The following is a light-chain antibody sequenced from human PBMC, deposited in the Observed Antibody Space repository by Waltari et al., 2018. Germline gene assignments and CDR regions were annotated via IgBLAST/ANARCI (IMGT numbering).Light chain of an antibody. V-gene: IGKV1-5*03. CDR1: STINNY. J-gene: IGKJ2*01. Sequence: DIQMTQFPSTLSASVEDRVTITCRASSTINNYLAWYQQKPGKAPEILIYKGSTLQSGVPSRFTGSGSGTEFTLTISSLQPDDCATYYCQQYADYPLTFGQGTKLEIK. CDR2: KGS. CDR3: QQYADYPLT.